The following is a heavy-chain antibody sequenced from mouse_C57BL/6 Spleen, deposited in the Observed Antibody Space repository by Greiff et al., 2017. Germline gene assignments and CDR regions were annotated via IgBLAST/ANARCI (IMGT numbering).Heavy chain of an antibody. CDR3: ARYTSYGYDEDY. V-gene: IGHV7-3*01. D-gene: IGHD2-9*01. CDR2: IRNKANGYTT. Sequence: EVQLVESGGGLVQPGGSLSLSCAASGFTFTDYYMSWVRQPPGKALEWLGFIRNKANGYTTEYSASVKGRFTISRDNSQSILYLQLNALRAEDSATYYCARYTSYGYDEDYWGQGTSVTVSS. J-gene: IGHJ4*01. CDR1: GFTFTDYY.